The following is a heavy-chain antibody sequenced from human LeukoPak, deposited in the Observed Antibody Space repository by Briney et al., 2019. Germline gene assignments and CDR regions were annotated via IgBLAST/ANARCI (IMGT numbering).Heavy chain of an antibody. CDR3: ARQGVIDHNWFDP. CDR2: IYHSGST. Sequence: SETLSLTCAVSGYSISSGYYWGWMRQPPGKGLEWIGSIYHSGSTYYNPSLKSRVTISVDTSKNQFSLKLSSVTAADTAVYYCARQGVIDHNWFDPWGQGTLVTVSS. D-gene: IGHD3-16*02. J-gene: IGHJ5*02. CDR1: GYSISSGYY. V-gene: IGHV4-38-2*01.